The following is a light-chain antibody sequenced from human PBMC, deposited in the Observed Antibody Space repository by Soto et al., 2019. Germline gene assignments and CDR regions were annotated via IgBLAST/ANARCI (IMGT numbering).Light chain of an antibody. CDR1: SSDVGGYNY. V-gene: IGLV2-14*01. J-gene: IGLJ2*01. CDR3: SSYKSSSSPVV. Sequence: QSALTQPASVSGSPGQSITISCTGTSSDVGGYNYVSWYQQHPGKAPKLMIYDVSNPPSGVSNRFSGSKSATTASLTISGLQAEDEADYYCSSYKSSSSPVVFGGGTKVTVL. CDR2: DVS.